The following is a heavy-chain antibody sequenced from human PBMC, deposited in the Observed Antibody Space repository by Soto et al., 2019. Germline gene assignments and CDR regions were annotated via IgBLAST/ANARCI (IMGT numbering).Heavy chain of an antibody. CDR2: MNAGVGNT. Sequence: HVELVQSGADVKKPGASVTISCKASGYTFTDYALHWVRQAPGQRLEWMGWMNAGVGNTLYSQKCQGRITITMDTSASTAYMELNSLKSEDTAIYYCARDTGYTFGSLNYWGPGTLVTVSS. CDR3: ARDTGYTFGSLNY. D-gene: IGHD5-18*01. V-gene: IGHV1-3*01. J-gene: IGHJ4*02. CDR1: GYTFTDYA.